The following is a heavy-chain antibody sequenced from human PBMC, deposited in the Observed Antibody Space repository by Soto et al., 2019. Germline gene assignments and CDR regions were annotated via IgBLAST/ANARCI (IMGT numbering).Heavy chain of an antibody. D-gene: IGHD3-22*01. CDR3: AKSEEDSSAYVGYFDY. Sequence: TGGSLRLSCAASGFNLSSSAMNWVRQAPGKGLEWLSVISYDGSKKYYTDSVKGRFTISRDDFKNTLHLQINSLRGEDTAVYYCAKSEEDSSAYVGYFDYWGQGTMVTVSS. CDR1: GFNLSSSA. V-gene: IGHV3-30-3*02. J-gene: IGHJ4*02. CDR2: ISYDGSKK.